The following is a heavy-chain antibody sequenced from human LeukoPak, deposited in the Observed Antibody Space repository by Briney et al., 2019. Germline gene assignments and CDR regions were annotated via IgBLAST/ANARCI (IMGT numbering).Heavy chain of an antibody. J-gene: IGHJ3*02. V-gene: IGHV3-23*01. CDR1: GFPFSSYG. D-gene: IGHD2-8*02. CDR2: ISGSGGST. Sequence: GALVLSCAASGFPFSSYGMSWGRQAPGKGLEGVSAISGSGGSTYYADPVKGRFTISRDNSKNTLYLQMNSLRAEDTAVYYCAKLVGGTGAFDIWGQGTMVTVSS. CDR3: AKLVGGTGAFDI.